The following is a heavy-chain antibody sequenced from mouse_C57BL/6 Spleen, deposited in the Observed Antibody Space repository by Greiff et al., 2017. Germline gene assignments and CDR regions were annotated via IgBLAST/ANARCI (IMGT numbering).Heavy chain of an antibody. CDR2: IDPANGNT. CDR3: ARWGITTVEAWFAY. Sequence: EVQLQQSVAELVRPGASVKLSCTASGFNIKNTYMHWVKQRPDQGLEWIGRIDPANGNTKYAPKFQGTAPITADTSSNTAYLQLSSLTSEDTAIYYVARWGITTVEAWFAYWGQGTLVTVSA. D-gene: IGHD1-1*01. CDR1: GFNIKNTY. V-gene: IGHV14-3*01. J-gene: IGHJ3*01.